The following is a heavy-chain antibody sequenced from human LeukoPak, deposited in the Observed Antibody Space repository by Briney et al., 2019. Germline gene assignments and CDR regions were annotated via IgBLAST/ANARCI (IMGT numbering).Heavy chain of an antibody. CDR3: ARALTTVTQYYFDY. Sequence: PSGTLSLTCAVSGGSISRSNWWSWVRQPPGKGLEWIGEIYHSGSTNYNPSLKSRVNISVDKSKSQFSLKLSSVTAADTAVYYCARALTTVTQYYFDYWGQGTLVTVSS. CDR1: GGSISRSNW. J-gene: IGHJ4*02. V-gene: IGHV4-4*02. CDR2: IYHSGST. D-gene: IGHD4-17*01.